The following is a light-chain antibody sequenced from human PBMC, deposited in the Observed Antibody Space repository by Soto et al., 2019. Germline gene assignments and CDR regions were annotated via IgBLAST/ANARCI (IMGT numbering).Light chain of an antibody. V-gene: IGKV1-39*01. Sequence: DIQLTQSPSSLSASVGDRVTITCRASQSISTYLKWYQQKPGKAPKRLIYAASSLQSGGPSRFSGSGSGTDFTLTIISLQPEDFVTYYCQQTYGTPNTFGGGTKVDIK. CDR1: QSISTY. J-gene: IGKJ4*02. CDR2: AAS. CDR3: QQTYGTPNT.